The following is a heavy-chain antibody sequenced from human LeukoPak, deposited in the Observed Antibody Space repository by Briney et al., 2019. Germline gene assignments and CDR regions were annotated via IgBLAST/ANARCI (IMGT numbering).Heavy chain of an antibody. V-gene: IGHV3-30*18. CDR2: ISYDGSNK. CDR1: GFTFSSYG. CDR3: AKDGYDYYDSSGYYRGFDP. Sequence: GGSLRLSCAASGFTFSSYGMHWVRQAPGKGLEWVAVISYDGSNKYYADSVKGRFTISRDNSKNTLYLQMNSLRAEDTAVYYCAKDGYDYYDSSGYYRGFDPWGQGTLVTVSS. D-gene: IGHD3-22*01. J-gene: IGHJ5*02.